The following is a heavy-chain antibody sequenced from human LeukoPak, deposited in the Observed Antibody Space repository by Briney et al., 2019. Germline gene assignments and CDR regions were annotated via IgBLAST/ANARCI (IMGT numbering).Heavy chain of an antibody. CDR1: GFTFSNYY. Sequence: PGGSLRLSCAASGFTFSNYYMSWVRQAPGKGLEWVANIKEDGSAKYYMDSVKGRFTISRDNAKNSLYLQMNSLRDEDTAVYYCARGLIMSRGEPDYWGQGTLVTVSS. CDR3: ARGLIMSRGEPDY. J-gene: IGHJ4*02. CDR2: IKEDGSAK. V-gene: IGHV3-7*01. D-gene: IGHD3-10*01.